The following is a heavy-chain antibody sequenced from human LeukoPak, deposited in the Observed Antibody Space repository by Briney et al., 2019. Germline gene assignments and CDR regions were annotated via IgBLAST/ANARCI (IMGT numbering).Heavy chain of an antibody. D-gene: IGHD1-7*01. CDR3: ARAGSNWNYVY. J-gene: IGHJ4*02. V-gene: IGHV3-7*01. CDR1: GFTFRGFL. CDR2: IKQDGSEK. Sequence: GGSLRLSCAASGFTFRGFLMSWVRQTPGKGLEWVANIKQDGSEKYYADSVKGRFAISRDNTKNSLSLQMNSLRAEDTAVYYCARAGSNWNYVYWGQGTLVTVSS.